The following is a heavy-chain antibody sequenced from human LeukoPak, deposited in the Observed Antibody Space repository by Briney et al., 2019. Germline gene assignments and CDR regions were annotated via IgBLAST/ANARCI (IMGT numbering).Heavy chain of an antibody. V-gene: IGHV4-59*12. CDR1: GVSISNYY. CDR3: AKGDDSSGYPYYFDY. CDR2: YYYSGNT. D-gene: IGHD3-22*01. J-gene: IGHJ4*02. Sequence: SETLSLTCTVSGVSISNYYWSWIRQPPGKGLEWIGYYYYSGNTNYNPSLKSRVTISADTSKNQFSLRLSSVTAADTAVYYCAKGDDSSGYPYYFDYWGQGTLVTVSS.